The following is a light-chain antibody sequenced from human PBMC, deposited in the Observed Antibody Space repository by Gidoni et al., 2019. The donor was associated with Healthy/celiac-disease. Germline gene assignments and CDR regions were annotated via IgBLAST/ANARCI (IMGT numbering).Light chain of an antibody. V-gene: IGKV3-11*01. CDR3: QQRSNWLSIT. CDR2: DAS. Sequence: EIVLTQSPATLSLSPGERATLSCRASQSVSSYLAWYQQKPGQAPRLLIYDASNRATGIPARFSGIGSGTDFTLTISSLEPEDFAVYYCQQRSNWLSITFGQXTRLEIK. CDR1: QSVSSY. J-gene: IGKJ5*01.